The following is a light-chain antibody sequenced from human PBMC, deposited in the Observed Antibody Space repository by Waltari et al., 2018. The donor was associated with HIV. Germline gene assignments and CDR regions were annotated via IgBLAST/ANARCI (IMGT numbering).Light chain of an antibody. CDR3: QQYGSSPRT. CDR1: QSVSSSY. J-gene: IGKJ1*01. V-gene: IGKV3-20*01. CDR2: GAS. Sequence: IVLTQSPGTLSLSPGERATLSCRASQSVSSSYLAWYQQKPGQAPRLLSYGASTRATGIPDRFSGSGSGTDFTLTISRLEPEDFAMYYCQQYGSSPRTFGQGTKVEIK.